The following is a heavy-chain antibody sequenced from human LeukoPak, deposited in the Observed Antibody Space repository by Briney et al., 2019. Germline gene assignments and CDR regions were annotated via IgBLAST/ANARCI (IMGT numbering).Heavy chain of an antibody. V-gene: IGHV4-31*03. CDR2: TYYSGST. CDR3: ATSLLDGVDY. Sequence: SQTLSLTCTVSGGSISSGGYYWSWIRQHPGKGLEWIGYTYYSGSTYYNPSLKSRVTISVDTSKNQFSLKLSSVTAADTAVYYCATSLLDGVDYWGQGTLVTVSS. D-gene: IGHD3-16*01. CDR1: GGSISSGGYY. J-gene: IGHJ4*02.